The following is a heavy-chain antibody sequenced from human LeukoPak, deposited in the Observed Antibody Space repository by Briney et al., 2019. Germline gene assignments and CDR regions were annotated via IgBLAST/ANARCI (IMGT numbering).Heavy chain of an antibody. V-gene: IGHV3-66*04. Sequence: GGSLRLSCAASGFTVSSNYMSWVRQAPGKGLGWVSVIYSGGSTYYADSVKGRFTISRDNSKNTLYLQMNSLRAEDTAVYYCARPYYDSSGWDYMDVWGKGTTVTISS. CDR3: ARPYYDSSGWDYMDV. D-gene: IGHD3-22*01. J-gene: IGHJ6*03. CDR1: GFTVSSNY. CDR2: IYSGGST.